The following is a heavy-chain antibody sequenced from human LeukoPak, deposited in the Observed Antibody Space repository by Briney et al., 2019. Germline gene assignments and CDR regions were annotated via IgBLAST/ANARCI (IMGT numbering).Heavy chain of an antibody. CDR1: GFTFSSYA. D-gene: IGHD3-22*01. V-gene: IGHV3-48*04. Sequence: GGSLRLSCAASGFTFSSYAMSWVRQAPGKGLEWVSYISSSGSTIYYADSVKGRFTISRDNAKNSLYLQMNSLRAEDTAVYYCARGRGITMIVVVNWGQGTLVTVSS. CDR2: ISSSGSTI. CDR3: ARGRGITMIVVVN. J-gene: IGHJ4*02.